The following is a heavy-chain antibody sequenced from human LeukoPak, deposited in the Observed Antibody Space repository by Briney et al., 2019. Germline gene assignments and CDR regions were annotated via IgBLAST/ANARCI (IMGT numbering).Heavy chain of an antibody. V-gene: IGHV1-2*02. Sequence: ASVKVSCKASGYTFTGYYMHWVRQAPGQGLEWMGWINPNSGGTNYAQKFQGRVTMTRDTSISTAYMELSRLRSDDTAVYYCARASGGTEYFDYWGKGTLVTVSS. CDR3: ARASGGTEYFDY. CDR2: INPNSGGT. CDR1: GYTFTGYY. D-gene: IGHD4-23*01. J-gene: IGHJ4*02.